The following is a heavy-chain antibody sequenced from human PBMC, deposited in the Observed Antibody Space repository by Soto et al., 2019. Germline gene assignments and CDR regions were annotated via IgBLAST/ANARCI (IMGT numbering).Heavy chain of an antibody. CDR2: IIPIFGTA. CDR1: GGTFSSYA. D-gene: IGHD6-6*01. J-gene: IGHJ6*02. V-gene: IGHV1-69*13. CDR3: ANLSSSVSYYYGMDV. Sequence: SLKVSCKASGGTFSSYAISWVLQAPGQGLEWMGGIIPIFGTANYAQKFQGRVTITADESTSTAYMELSSLRSEDTAVYYCANLSSSVSYYYGMDVWGQGTTVTVSS.